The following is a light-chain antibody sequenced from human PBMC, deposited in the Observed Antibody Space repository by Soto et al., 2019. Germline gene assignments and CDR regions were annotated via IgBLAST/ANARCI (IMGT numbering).Light chain of an antibody. CDR2: GAS. Sequence: EIVMTQSPATLSVSPGERATLSCRASQSVYNNLAWYQQKPGQAPRLLIYGASTRATGIPARFSGSGSGTEFTLTISSLQSEDFAVYYCQQYGASPWAFGQGTKVESK. J-gene: IGKJ1*01. V-gene: IGKV3-15*01. CDR1: QSVYNN. CDR3: QQYGASPWA.